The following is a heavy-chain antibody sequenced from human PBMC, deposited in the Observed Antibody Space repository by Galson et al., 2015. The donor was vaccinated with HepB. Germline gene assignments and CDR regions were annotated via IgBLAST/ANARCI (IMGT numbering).Heavy chain of an antibody. D-gene: IGHD1-1*01. CDR1: GGSISSYY. CDR3: ARGRLERSYYYYYYMDV. J-gene: IGHJ6*03. CDR2: IYYSGST. V-gene: IGHV4-59*01. Sequence: ETLSLTCTVSGGSISSYYWSWIRQPPGKGLEWIGYIYYSGSTNYNPSLKSRVTISVDTSKNQFSLKLSSVTAADTAVYYCARGRLERSYYYYYYMDVWGKGTTVTVSS.